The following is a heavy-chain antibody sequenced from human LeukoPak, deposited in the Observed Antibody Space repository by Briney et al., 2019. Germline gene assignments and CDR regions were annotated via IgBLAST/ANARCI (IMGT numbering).Heavy chain of an antibody. Sequence: GGSLRLSCAASGFTFSTYWMSWVRQAPGKGLEWVANIKQDESEKYYVDSVKGRFTISRDNAKSSLYLQMNSLRAEDTAVYYCARALDSSSSRYQAFEEWGQGTLVTVSS. CDR1: GFTFSTYW. J-gene: IGHJ4*02. V-gene: IGHV3-7*01. D-gene: IGHD2-2*01. CDR2: IKQDESEK. CDR3: ARALDSSSSRYQAFEE.